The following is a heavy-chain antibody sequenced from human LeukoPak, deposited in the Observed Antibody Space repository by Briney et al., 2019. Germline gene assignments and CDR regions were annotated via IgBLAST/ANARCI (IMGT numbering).Heavy chain of an antibody. J-gene: IGHJ4*02. Sequence: KPSGTLSLTRTVSGGSISSSSYYWGWIRQPPGKGLEWIGSIYYSGSTYYNPSLKSRVTISVDRSKNQFSLKLSSVTAADTAVYYCARGGRNDYGDFRVRYFDYWGQGTLVTVSS. V-gene: IGHV4-39*07. CDR1: GGSISSSSYY. D-gene: IGHD4-17*01. CDR3: ARGGRNDYGDFRVRYFDY. CDR2: IYYSGST.